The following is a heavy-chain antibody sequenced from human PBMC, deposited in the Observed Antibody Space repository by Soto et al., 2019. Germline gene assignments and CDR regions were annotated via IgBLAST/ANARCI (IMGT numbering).Heavy chain of an antibody. CDR2: IIPIFGTA. CDR3: ARVGEMYYYDSSGSHNDYYYGMDV. CDR1: GGTFSSYA. J-gene: IGHJ6*02. V-gene: IGHV1-69*01. Sequence: QVQLVQSGAEVKKPGSSVKVSCKASGGTFSSYAISWVRQAPGQGLEWMGGIIPIFGTANYAQKFQGRVTITADESTSTAYMELSSLRSEDTAVYYCARVGEMYYYDSSGSHNDYYYGMDVWGQGTTVTVSS. D-gene: IGHD3-22*01.